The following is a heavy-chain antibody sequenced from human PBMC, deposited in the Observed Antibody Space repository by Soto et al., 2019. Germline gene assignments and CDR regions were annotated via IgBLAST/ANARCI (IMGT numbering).Heavy chain of an antibody. Sequence: QVQLVQSGAEVKKPGSSVKVSCKASGGTFSTSTFTWVRQAPGQGLEWMGRTIPLLNVADYAQDFQGRLTITADKTTSTTHMELTSLPSKDTAVYYCARDSPIGSTFSGYDAIDSWGQGTLVTVSS. CDR1: GGTFSTST. J-gene: IGHJ4*02. D-gene: IGHD5-12*01. V-gene: IGHV1-69*08. CDR3: ARDSPIGSTFSGYDAIDS. CDR2: TIPLLNVA.